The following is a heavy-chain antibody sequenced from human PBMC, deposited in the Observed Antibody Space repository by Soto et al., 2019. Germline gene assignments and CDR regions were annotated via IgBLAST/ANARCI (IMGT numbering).Heavy chain of an antibody. CDR3: ARLRVGVNWYFDL. CDR1: GFTFGAYY. D-gene: IGHD1-26*01. CDR2: ISSSGSYT. Sequence: QMQLVESGGDLVKPGGSLRLSCDASGFTFGAYYMSWIRQVPGQGLEWLAFISSSGSYTKYSDSMRGRLTVSRDNGQNSLYLQMNSLRVDDTGVYYCARLRVGVNWYFDLWGRGTMVPVSA. V-gene: IGHV3-11*06. J-gene: IGHJ2*01.